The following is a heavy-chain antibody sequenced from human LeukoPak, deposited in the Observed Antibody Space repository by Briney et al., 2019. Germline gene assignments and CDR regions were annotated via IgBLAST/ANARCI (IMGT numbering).Heavy chain of an antibody. Sequence: PPQTLSLTCDVSGASVTTDYWSWIRQPPGKGLEWIGYIYNSGNTDYNPSLKSRLTISVDTSKNQFSLTLSSATAADTAVYYCAGRGQRYFRDWGQGTLVTVSS. D-gene: IGHD3-9*01. CDR2: IYNSGNT. CDR3: AGRGQRYFRD. V-gene: IGHV4-59*08. CDR1: GASVTTDY. J-gene: IGHJ1*01.